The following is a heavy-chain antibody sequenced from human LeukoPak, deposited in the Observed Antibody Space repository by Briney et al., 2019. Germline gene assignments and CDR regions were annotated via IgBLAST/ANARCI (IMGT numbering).Heavy chain of an antibody. Sequence: ASVKVSCKASGYTFTGYYIHWVRQAPGQGLEWMGWINPDSGGTNYAQKFQGRVTMTRDTSISTAYMELSRLRSDDTAVYYCARVPIAAALIDYWGQGTLVTVSS. D-gene: IGHD6-13*01. CDR1: GYTFTGYY. CDR3: ARVPIAAALIDY. CDR2: INPDSGGT. J-gene: IGHJ4*02. V-gene: IGHV1-2*02.